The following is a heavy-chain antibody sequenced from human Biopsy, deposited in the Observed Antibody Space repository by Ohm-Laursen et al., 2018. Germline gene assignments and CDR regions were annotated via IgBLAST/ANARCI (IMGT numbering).Heavy chain of an antibody. D-gene: IGHD3-9*01. CDR3: ARDETGSSVFGPYYYGMDV. J-gene: IGHJ6*02. V-gene: IGHV1-46*01. CDR1: GGTFITYA. Sequence: SVKVSCKASGGTFITYAFNWVRQAPGQGLEWMGIINPTGGTTSYAEKFQGRVTLTRDTSTGTVYLELNSLIYEDTALYYCARDETGSSVFGPYYYGMDVWGQGTTVTVSS. CDR2: INPTGGTT.